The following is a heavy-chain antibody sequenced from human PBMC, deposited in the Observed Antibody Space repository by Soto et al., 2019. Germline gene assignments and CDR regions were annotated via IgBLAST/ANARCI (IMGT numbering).Heavy chain of an antibody. V-gene: IGHV1-18*01. CDR3: ARTRMVREMNWFDP. CDR2: ISAYNGNT. CDR1: GYTFTSYG. D-gene: IGHD3-10*01. Sequence: GASVKVSCKASGYTFTSYGISWVRQAPGQGLEWMGWISAYNGNTNYAQKLQGRVTMTTDTSTSTAYMELRSLRSDDTAVYYCARTRMVREMNWFDPWGQGTLVTVSS. J-gene: IGHJ5*02.